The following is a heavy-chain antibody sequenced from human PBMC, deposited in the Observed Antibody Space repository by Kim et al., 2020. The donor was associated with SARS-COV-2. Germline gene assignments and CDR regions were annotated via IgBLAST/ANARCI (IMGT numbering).Heavy chain of an antibody. CDR3: NSVPGTTLAFWDAFDF. CDR2: IRSKSNSYAT. V-gene: IGHV3-73*01. D-gene: IGHD1-1*01. CDR1: GFTFSGSA. J-gene: IGHJ3*01. Sequence: GGSLRLSCAASGFTFSGSAMHWVRQASGKGLEWVGRIRSKSNSYATAYAATVKGRFSISRDDSKNTASLQMNSLKTEATAVYYWNSVPGTTLAFWDAFDFWGQGTMVTVSS.